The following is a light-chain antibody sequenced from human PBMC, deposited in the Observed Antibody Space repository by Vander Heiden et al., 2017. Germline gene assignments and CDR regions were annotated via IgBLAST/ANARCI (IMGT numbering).Light chain of an antibody. CDR2: DDS. Sequence: SYVLPQPPSVSVAPGQTARTTCGGNNIGSKSVHWYQQKPGQAPVLVVYDDSDRPSGIPERFSGSNSGNTATLTISRVEAGDEADYYCQVWDSSSDLVVFGGGTKLTVL. CDR3: QVWDSSSDLVV. CDR1: NIGSKS. V-gene: IGLV3-21*02. J-gene: IGLJ2*01.